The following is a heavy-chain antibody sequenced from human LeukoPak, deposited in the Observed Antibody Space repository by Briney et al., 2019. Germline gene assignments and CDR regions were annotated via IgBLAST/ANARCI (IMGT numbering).Heavy chain of an antibody. CDR2: ISGSGGST. CDR3: AKDRKGPYCSSTSCYKNWFDP. D-gene: IGHD2-2*02. CDR1: GFTFSSYA. J-gene: IGHJ5*02. Sequence: GGSLRLSCAASGFTFSSYAMSWVRQAPGKGLEWVSAISGSGGSTYYADSVKGRFTISRDNSKNTLYLQMNSLRAEDTAVYYCAKDRKGPYCSSTSCYKNWFDPWGQGTLVTVSS. V-gene: IGHV3-23*01.